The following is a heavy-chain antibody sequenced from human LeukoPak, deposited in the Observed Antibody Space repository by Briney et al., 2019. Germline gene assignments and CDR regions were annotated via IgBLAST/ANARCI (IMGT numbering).Heavy chain of an antibody. J-gene: IGHJ4*02. CDR3: ARVSSETFDY. D-gene: IGHD3-16*02. CDR2: ISAYNGNT. Sequence: ASVKVSCKASGYTFTSYGISWVRQAPGHGLEWMGCISAYNGNTNYAQKLQRRVTMTTDTSTSTAYMELRSLRSEDTAVYYCARVSSETFDYWGQGTLVTVSS. V-gene: IGHV1-18*01. CDR1: GYTFTSYG.